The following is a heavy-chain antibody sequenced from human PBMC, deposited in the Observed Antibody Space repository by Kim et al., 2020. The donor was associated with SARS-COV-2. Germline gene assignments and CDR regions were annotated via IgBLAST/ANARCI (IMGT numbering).Heavy chain of an antibody. J-gene: IGHJ4*02. CDR2: IKSKTDGGTT. CDR3: TTGFHIVGATTGEKVPLSSDY. Sequence: GGSLRLSCAASGFTFSNAWMSWVRQAPGKGLEWVGRIKSKTDGGTTDYAAPVKGRFTISRDDSKNTLYLQMNSLKTEDTAVYYCTTGFHIVGATTGEKVPLSSDYWGQGTLVTVSS. CDR1: GFTFSNAW. V-gene: IGHV3-15*01. D-gene: IGHD1-26*01.